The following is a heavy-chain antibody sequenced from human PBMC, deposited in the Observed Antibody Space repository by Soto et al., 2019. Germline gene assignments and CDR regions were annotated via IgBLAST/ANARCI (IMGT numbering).Heavy chain of an antibody. CDR3: AREVAAAGGYYYYGMGV. CDR2: ISAYNGNT. Sequence: GASVKVSCKASGYTFTSYGISWVRQAPGQGLEWMGWISAYNGNTNYAQKLQGRVTMTTDTSTSTAYMELRSLRSDDTAVYYCAREVAAAGGYYYYGMGVRGQLTTVTAAS. CDR1: GYTFTSYG. D-gene: IGHD6-13*01. V-gene: IGHV1-18*01. J-gene: IGHJ6*02.